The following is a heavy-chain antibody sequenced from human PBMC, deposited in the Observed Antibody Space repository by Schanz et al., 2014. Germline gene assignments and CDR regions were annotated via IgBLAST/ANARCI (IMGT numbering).Heavy chain of an antibody. V-gene: IGHV1-8*01. CDR1: GYTFTSYD. CDR3: ARGRTFDY. Sequence: QVQLVQSGAEVKKPGSSVKVSCTASGYTFTSYDINWVRQAPGQGLEWLGWMNPNSGNPGFAQKFRGRVTMTRNTSMSTAYIELHILTSEDTAVYYYARGRTFDYWGQGTLVTVSS. CDR2: MNPNSGNP. J-gene: IGHJ4*02.